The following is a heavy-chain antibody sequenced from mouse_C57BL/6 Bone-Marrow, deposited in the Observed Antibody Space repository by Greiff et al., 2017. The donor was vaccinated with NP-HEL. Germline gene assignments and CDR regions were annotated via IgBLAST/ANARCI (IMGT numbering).Heavy chain of an antibody. V-gene: IGHV1-26*01. D-gene: IGHD2-2*01. CDR3: ARWSYYGYDDTGFYYSIDY. CDR2: INPNNGGT. Sequence: EVQLQQSGPELVKPGASVKISCKASGYTFTDYYMNWVKQSHGKSLEWFGDINPNNGGTSYNQKFKGKATLTVDKSSSTAYMELRSLTSEDSAVYYCARWSYYGYDDTGFYYSIDYWGQGTSVTVSS. J-gene: IGHJ4*01. CDR1: GYTFTDYY.